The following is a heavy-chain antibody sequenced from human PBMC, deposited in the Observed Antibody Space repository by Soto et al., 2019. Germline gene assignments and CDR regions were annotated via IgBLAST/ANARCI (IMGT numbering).Heavy chain of an antibody. Sequence: AETLSLTCIVSNCSISSRSSCWGWIRQTPGKGLEWIGSIYYSGSTYYNPSLKSRVTISVDTSKNQFSLKLSSVTAADTAVYYCATPLGASGYWGQGTLVTVSS. CDR1: NCSISSRSSC. CDR3: ATPLGASGY. CDR2: IYYSGST. J-gene: IGHJ4*02. V-gene: IGHV4-39*01. D-gene: IGHD3-16*01.